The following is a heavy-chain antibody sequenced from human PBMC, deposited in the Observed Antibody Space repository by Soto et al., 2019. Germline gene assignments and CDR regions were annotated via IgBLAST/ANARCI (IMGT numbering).Heavy chain of an antibody. J-gene: IGHJ5*02. V-gene: IGHV4-61*01. Sequence: SETLSLTCTVSGGYVSSGSYYWSWIRQPPGKGLEWIGYIYYSGSTNYNPSLKSRVTISVDTPKNQFSLKLSSVTAADTAVYYCARALLDNWFDPWGQGTLVTVSS. CDR3: ARALLDNWFDP. CDR1: GGYVSSGSYY. CDR2: IYYSGST.